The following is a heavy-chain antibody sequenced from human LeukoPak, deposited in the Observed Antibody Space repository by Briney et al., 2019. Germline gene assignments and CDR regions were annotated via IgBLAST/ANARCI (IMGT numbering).Heavy chain of an antibody. D-gene: IGHD4-17*01. CDR3: ARRTLTTRGYYFDY. CDR1: GGSISSGDYY. V-gene: IGHV4-30-4*01. CDR2: IYYSGNT. Sequence: SETLPLTCTVSGGSISSGDYYWSWIRQPPGKGLEWIGYIYYSGNTYYNASLKSRVIISVDTSKNQFSLKLSSVTAADTAVYYCARRTLTTRGYYFDYWGQGTLVAVSS. J-gene: IGHJ4*02.